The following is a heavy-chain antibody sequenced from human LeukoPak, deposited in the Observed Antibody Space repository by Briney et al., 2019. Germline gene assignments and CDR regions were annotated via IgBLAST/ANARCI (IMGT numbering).Heavy chain of an antibody. J-gene: IGHJ4*02. V-gene: IGHV4-34*01. D-gene: IGHD3-22*01. CDR3: ARGPSLYDSSGFHFDY. CDR2: VNHSGYT. Sequence: SETLSLTCAVSGTSFSSYYWSWIRQPPGRGLEWIGEVNHSGYTNDNPSLKSRVTISVDTSKNQFSLKLSSVTAADTAVYYCARGPSLYDSSGFHFDYWGQGTLVTVSS. CDR1: GTSFSSYY.